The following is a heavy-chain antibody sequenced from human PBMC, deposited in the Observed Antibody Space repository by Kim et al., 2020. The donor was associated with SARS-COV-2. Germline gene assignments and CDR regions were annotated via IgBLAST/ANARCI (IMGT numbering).Heavy chain of an antibody. CDR1: GYSFTSYW. CDR3: ARWIVVVDLYNWFDP. V-gene: IGHV5-51*01. CDR2: IYPGDSDT. D-gene: IGHD2-15*01. Sequence: GESLKISCKGSGYSFTSYWIGWVRQMPGKGLEWMGIIYPGDSDTRYSPSFQGQVTISADKSISTAYLQWSSLKASDTAMYYCARWIVVVDLYNWFDPWGQGTLVTVSS. J-gene: IGHJ5*02.